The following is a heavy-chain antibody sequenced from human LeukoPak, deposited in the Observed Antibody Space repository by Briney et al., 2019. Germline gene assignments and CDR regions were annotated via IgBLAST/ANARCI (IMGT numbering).Heavy chain of an antibody. CDR2: INNDGST. CDR1: GFTFGKYW. V-gene: IGHV3-74*01. CDR3: GRDYYGSIDL. Sequence: GGSLRLSCVASGFTFGKYWMHWVRQAPGKELVCISRINNDGSTVYADSVAGRFTISRDNARDTLYLQMNSLRVEDTAVYYCGRDYYGSIDLWGQGTLVTVSS. J-gene: IGHJ1*01. D-gene: IGHD3-10*01.